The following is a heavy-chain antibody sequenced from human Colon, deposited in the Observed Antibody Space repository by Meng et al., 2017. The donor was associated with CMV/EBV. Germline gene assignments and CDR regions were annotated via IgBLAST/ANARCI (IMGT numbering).Heavy chain of an antibody. CDR2: ISNDGNIK. CDR3: ARREMDTGAFDI. CDR1: GFTFSTYE. D-gene: IGHD2-8*01. V-gene: IGHV3-30-3*01. Sequence: GGSLRLSCAASGFTFSTYERHWVRQAPGKGLEWMTVISNDGNIKYYADSLKGRITISRDNSKNTVYLQMKTMRVEDTAVYYCARREMDTGAFDIWGQGTMVTVSS. J-gene: IGHJ3*02.